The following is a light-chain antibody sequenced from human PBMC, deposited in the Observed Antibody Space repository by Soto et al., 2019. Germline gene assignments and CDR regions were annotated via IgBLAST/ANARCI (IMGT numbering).Light chain of an antibody. Sequence: ILLTQSPSSLSASLGERVPIXCRASQGIDTSLAWYQQKPGKAPKLLIYAASNFQSGVPSRFSGSGSGTHFTLTISSLQPEDFATYYCQQLYGYPITFGQGTRLEI. CDR3: QQLYGYPIT. V-gene: IGKV1-9*01. CDR2: AAS. CDR1: QGIDTS. J-gene: IGKJ5*01.